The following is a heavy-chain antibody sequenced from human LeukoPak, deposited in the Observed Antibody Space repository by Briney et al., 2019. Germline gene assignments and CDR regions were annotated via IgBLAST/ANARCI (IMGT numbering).Heavy chain of an antibody. Sequence: PGGSLRLSCAASGFSFGNYSMNWVRQAPGTGLEWISYISSSSSTIYYADSVEGRFTISRDNAKNSLYLQMNSLRDDETAIYYCARVDCSGGGCYSALNLWGQGTLVTVSS. CDR1: GFSFGNYS. CDR3: ARVDCSGGGCYSALNL. J-gene: IGHJ4*02. CDR2: ISSSSSTI. D-gene: IGHD2-15*01. V-gene: IGHV3-48*02.